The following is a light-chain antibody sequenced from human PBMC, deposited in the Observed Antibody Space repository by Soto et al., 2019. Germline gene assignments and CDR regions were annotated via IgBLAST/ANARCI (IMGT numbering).Light chain of an antibody. CDR2: DAS. J-gene: IGKJ5*01. V-gene: IGKV3-11*01. CDR3: QQRSNWIT. Sequence: TMLTQSPASLSLSPGERATLSCRASQSVDRYLAWYQQKPGQAPRLLIYDASNRASGIPARFSGSGSGTDFTLTISSLEPEDFAVYYCQQRSNWITFGQGTRLEIK. CDR1: QSVDRY.